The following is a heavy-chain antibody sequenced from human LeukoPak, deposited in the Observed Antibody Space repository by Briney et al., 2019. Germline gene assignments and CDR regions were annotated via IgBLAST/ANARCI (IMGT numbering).Heavy chain of an antibody. Sequence: GSLRLSCAASGFTFSSYAMSWIRQPPGKGLEWIGEINHSGSTNYNPSLKSRVTISVDASKNQFSLKLSSVTAADTAVYYCARGRIAAAGTDFDYWGQGTLVTVSS. D-gene: IGHD6-13*01. J-gene: IGHJ4*02. CDR2: INHSGST. CDR1: GFTFSSYA. CDR3: ARGRIAAAGTDFDY. V-gene: IGHV4-34*01.